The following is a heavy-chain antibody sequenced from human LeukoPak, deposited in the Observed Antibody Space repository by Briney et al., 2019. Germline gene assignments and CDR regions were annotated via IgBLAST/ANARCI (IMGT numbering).Heavy chain of an antibody. CDR3: ARDHWGSLDY. V-gene: IGHV4-61*08. D-gene: IGHD7-27*01. CDR2: SGNS. J-gene: IGHJ4*02. Sequence: PSETLSLTCAVSGASVSSGGYAWSWIRLPPGKGLEWIGYSGNSNYNPSLKSRVTISLDTSKNQFSLKLTSVTAADTAIYYCARDHWGSLDYWGQGALVTVSS. CDR1: GASVSSGGYA.